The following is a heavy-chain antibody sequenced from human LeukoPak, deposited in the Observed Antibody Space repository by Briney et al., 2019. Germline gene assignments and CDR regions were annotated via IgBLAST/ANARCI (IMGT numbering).Heavy chain of an antibody. J-gene: IGHJ4*02. CDR1: GGSISRYY. CDR2: IYYSGST. Sequence: SETLSLTCTVSGGSISRYYWSWIRQPPGKGLEWIGYIYYSGSTNYNPSLKSRVTISVDTSKNQFSLQLNSVTPEDTAVYYCARDRGSLRYYFDYWGQGTLVTVSS. V-gene: IGHV4-59*12. CDR3: ARDRGSLRYYFDY. D-gene: IGHD1-26*01.